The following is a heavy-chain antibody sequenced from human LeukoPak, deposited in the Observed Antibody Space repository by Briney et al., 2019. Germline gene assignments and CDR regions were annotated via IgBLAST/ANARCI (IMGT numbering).Heavy chain of an antibody. V-gene: IGHV3-21*01. Sequence: PGGSLRLSCAASGFTFSSYSMNWVRQAPGKGLEWVSSISSSSSYIYYADSVKGRFTISRDNAKNSLYLQMNSLRAEDTAVYYCARMGPYDILTGRNYFDYWGQGTLVTVSS. CDR3: ARMGPYDILTGRNYFDY. J-gene: IGHJ4*02. CDR2: ISSSSSYI. D-gene: IGHD3-9*01. CDR1: GFTFSSYS.